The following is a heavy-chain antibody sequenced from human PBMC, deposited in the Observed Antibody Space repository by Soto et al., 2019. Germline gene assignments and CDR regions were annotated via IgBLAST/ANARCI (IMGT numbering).Heavy chain of an antibody. CDR3: ARGRGYSSSWSIYYFDF. D-gene: IGHD6-13*01. CDR2: IRYDRSNK. CDR1: GFTFSSHG. Sequence: GGSLRLSCGASGFTFSSHGMHWVRQAPGKGLEWVAVIRYDRSNKYYAETEKGRFTISRDNSKNTLYLQMNSLRAEDTAVFYCARGRGYSSSWSIYYFDFWGQGTQVTVSS. V-gene: IGHV3-33*01. J-gene: IGHJ4*02.